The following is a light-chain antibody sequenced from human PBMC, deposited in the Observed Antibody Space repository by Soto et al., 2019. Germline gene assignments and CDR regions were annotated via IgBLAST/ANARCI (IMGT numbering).Light chain of an antibody. CDR1: SSDVGTYDF. CDR3: CLYAVTFYV. J-gene: IGLJ1*01. CDR2: DVS. V-gene: IGLV2-11*01. Sequence: QSVLTQPRSVSGSPGQSVTISCTGTSSDVGTYDFVSWYQQHPGKAPRLMIFDVSERPSGVPGRFSGSKSGNTASLPISGLQAEDEADYYCCLYAVTFYVFGTGTKVTVL.